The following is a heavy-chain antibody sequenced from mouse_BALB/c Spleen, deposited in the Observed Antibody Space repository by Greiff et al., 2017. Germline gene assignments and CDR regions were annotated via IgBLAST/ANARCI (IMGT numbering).Heavy chain of an antibody. CDR1: GYTFTSYW. J-gene: IGHJ4*01. D-gene: IGHD1-1*01. CDR2: INPSTGYT. V-gene: IGHV1-7*01. Sequence: VKLMESGAELAKPGASVKMSCKASGYTFTSYWMHWVKQRPGQGLEWIGYINPSTGYTEYNQKFKDKATLTADKSSSTAYMQLSSLTSEDSAVYYCARWWGSSYEGVDYWGQGTSVTVSS. CDR3: ARWWGSSYEGVDY.